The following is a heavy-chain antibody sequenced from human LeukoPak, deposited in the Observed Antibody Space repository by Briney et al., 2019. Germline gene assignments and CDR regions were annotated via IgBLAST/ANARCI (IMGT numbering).Heavy chain of an antibody. CDR3: ARADYGGNSEAAFDI. CDR1: GGTFSSYT. J-gene: IGHJ3*02. D-gene: IGHD4-23*01. V-gene: IGHV1-69*02. CDR2: IIPILGIA. Sequence: SVKVSCKASGGTFSSYTISWVRQAPGQGLEWMGRIIPILGIANYAQNFQGRVTITADKSTSTAYMELSSLRSEDTAVYYCARADYGGNSEAAFDIWGQGTMVTVSS.